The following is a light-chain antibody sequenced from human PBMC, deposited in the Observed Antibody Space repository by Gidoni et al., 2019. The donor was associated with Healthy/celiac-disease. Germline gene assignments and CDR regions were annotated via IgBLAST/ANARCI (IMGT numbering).Light chain of an antibody. J-gene: IGLJ1*01. V-gene: IGLV3-21*02. CDR1: NIGSKS. Sequence: SYVLTPPPSVSVDPGPTGRITCGGNNIGSKSVHWYQQKPGQVPVLVVYDDSDRPSGIPERFSGSNSGNTATLTISRVEAGDEADYYCQVWDSSSDHYVFGTGTKVTVL. CDR2: DDS. CDR3: QVWDSSSDHYV.